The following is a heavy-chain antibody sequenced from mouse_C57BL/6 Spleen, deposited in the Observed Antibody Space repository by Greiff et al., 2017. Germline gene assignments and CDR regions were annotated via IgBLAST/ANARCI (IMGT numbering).Heavy chain of an antibody. J-gene: IGHJ3*01. D-gene: IGHD5-1*01. CDR2: FYPGSGSI. Sequence: VKLMESGAELVKPGASVKLSCKASGYTFTEYTIHWVKQRSGQGLEWIGWFYPGSGSIKYNEKFKDKATLTADKSSSTVYMELSRLTSEDSAVYFCARHETYVGWFAYWGQGTLVTVSA. CDR1: GYTFTEYT. V-gene: IGHV1-62-2*01. CDR3: ARHETYVGWFAY.